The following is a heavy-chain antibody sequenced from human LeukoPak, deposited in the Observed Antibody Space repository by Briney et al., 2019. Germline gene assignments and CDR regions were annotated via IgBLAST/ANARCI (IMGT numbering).Heavy chain of an antibody. J-gene: IGHJ5*02. D-gene: IGHD3-10*01. Sequence: SQNLSLTCTVSGASITSGTYYWGWIRQPAGKGLEYIGRIYTSGTTNYNPSVKSRATISIDRSKNQFSVTLRSVTAADTAVYYCARGLGSMLRGGSNWFDPWGQGTLVIVSS. CDR3: ARGLGSMLRGGSNWFDP. V-gene: IGHV4-61*02. CDR2: IYTSGTT. CDR1: GASITSGTYY.